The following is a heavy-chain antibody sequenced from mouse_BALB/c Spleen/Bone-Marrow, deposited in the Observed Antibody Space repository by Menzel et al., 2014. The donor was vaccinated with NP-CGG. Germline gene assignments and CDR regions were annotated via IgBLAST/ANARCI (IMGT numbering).Heavy chain of an antibody. J-gene: IGHJ4*01. D-gene: IGHD2-10*02. CDR2: IYPSDTYT. CDR3: TRYLYGNMDY. V-gene: IGHV1-69*02. CDR1: GYTFTNYW. Sequence: VQLQQSGAELVRPGASVNLSCKASGYTFTNYWINWLKPRPGQGLEWIGNIYPSDTYTNYNPKFKDKATLTVNKSSTTAYMQLNSPTSEDSAVYYCTRYLYGNMDYWGQGTSVTVSS.